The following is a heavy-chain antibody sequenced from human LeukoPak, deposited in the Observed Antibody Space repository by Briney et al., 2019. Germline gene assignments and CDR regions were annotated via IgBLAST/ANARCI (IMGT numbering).Heavy chain of an antibody. D-gene: IGHD6-13*01. CDR3: ARGEGSNWTFDY. J-gene: IGHJ4*02. CDR2: IYHSGST. Sequence: SETLSLTCAVSGYSISSGYYWGWIRQPPGKGLEWIGSIYHSGSTYYNPSLKSRVTMSVDTSKNQFSLKLSSVTAADTAVYYCARGEGSNWTFDYWGQGTLVTVSS. V-gene: IGHV4-38-2*01. CDR1: GYSISSGYY.